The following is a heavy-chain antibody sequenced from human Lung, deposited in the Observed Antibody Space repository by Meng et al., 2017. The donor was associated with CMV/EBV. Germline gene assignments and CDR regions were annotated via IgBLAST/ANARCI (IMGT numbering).Heavy chain of an antibody. CDR2: INAYNGDT. D-gene: IGHD2-15*01. V-gene: IGHV1-18*01. J-gene: IGHJ4*02. CDR3: ASGTPGRSYCDY. Sequence: QLWVSGGEVKKPGASVKVSCKASGYPFTNYDIPWVRQAPGQGLEWMGWINAYNGDTNYAQTLQGRVTMTTDTSTSTAYMELRSLRSEDTAVYNCASGTPGRSYCDYWGQGTLVTVSS. CDR1: GYPFTNYD.